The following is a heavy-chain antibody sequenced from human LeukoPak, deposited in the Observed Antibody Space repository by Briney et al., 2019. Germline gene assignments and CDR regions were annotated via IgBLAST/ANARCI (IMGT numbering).Heavy chain of an antibody. CDR3: ARGRAMRYYYDYGMHL. J-gene: IGHJ6*02. CDR2: MNPNSGNT. CDR1: GYTFTIYD. Sequence: ASLKVSCKASGYTFTIYDIHWVRQATGQGLEWMGWMNPNSGNTGYTQKFQVRVIMARNTSISTAYMELSSLRSEDTAVYYCARGRAMRYYYDYGMHLWGRGATVTVS. V-gene: IGHV1-8*01. D-gene: IGHD2-2*01.